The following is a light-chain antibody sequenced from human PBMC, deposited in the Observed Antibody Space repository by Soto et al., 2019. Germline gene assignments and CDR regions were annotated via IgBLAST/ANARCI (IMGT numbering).Light chain of an antibody. V-gene: IGLV2-8*01. CDR2: EVN. CDR3: SSYAGINYFYV. Sequence: QSALTQPPSASGSPGQSVTISCTGTSRDVGGFDSVSWYQLHPGRAPTLLIYEVNRRPSGVPDRFSGSKSGNTASLTVSGLQTDDEADYYCSSYAGINYFYVFGTGTKVTAL. CDR1: SRDVGGFDS. J-gene: IGLJ1*01.